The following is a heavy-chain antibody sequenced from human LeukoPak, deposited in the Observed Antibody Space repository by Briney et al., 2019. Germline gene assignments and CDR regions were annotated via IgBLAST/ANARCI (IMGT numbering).Heavy chain of an antibody. CDR3: AGATKWLAHDF. CDR1: GVTFSGTY. CDR2: IFDAGRT. V-gene: IGHV3-53*01. J-gene: IGHJ4*02. D-gene: IGHD6-19*01. Sequence: PGGSLRLSCAASGVTFSGTYMSWVRRAAGKGWEWVSTIFDAGRTTYADSVKGRFTISRDNSKNTLFLQMNSLRADDTAVYYCAGATKWLAHDFWGQGTLVTVSS.